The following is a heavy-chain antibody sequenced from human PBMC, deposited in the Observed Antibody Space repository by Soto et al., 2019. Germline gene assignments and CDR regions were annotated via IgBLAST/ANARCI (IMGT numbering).Heavy chain of an antibody. CDR3: ARDLAVGLVDY. V-gene: IGHV1-18*01. CDR2: ISAYNGNT. J-gene: IGHJ4*02. D-gene: IGHD6-19*01. Sequence: QVQLVQSGAEVKKPGASVKVSCKASGYTFTSYGISWVRQAPGQGLEWMGWISAYNGNTKYAQKLQGRVTMTTDTSTSTADMEVRSMRSDDTAVYYCARDLAVGLVDYWGQGTLVTVSS. CDR1: GYTFTSYG.